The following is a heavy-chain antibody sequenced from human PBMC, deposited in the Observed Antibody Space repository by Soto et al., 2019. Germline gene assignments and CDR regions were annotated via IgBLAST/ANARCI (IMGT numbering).Heavy chain of an antibody. J-gene: IGHJ6*03. D-gene: IGHD5-12*01. V-gene: IGHV4-59*01. Sequence: PAETLSLTCTVSGCSISSYYWSWIRQPPGKGLEWIGYIYYSGSTNYNPSLKSRVTISVDTSKNQFSLKLSSVTAADTAVYYCARRGYDYDYYYMDVWGKGTTVTVSS. CDR1: GCSISSYY. CDR3: ARRGYDYDYYYMDV. CDR2: IYYSGST.